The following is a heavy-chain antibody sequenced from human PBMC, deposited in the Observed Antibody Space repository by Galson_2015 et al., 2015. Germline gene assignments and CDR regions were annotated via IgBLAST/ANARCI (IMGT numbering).Heavy chain of an antibody. V-gene: IGHV3-23*01. Sequence: SLRLSCAASGFTFNNYAMSWDRQAPGKGLEWVSASSGSGGSTYYADSVKGRFTISRDIFKNTLFLQMNSLRAEDSAVYYCARFHSSGLLYFENWGQGALVTVS. D-gene: IGHD3-22*01. CDR3: ARFHSSGLLYFEN. CDR1: GFTFNNYA. CDR2: SSGSGGST. J-gene: IGHJ4*02.